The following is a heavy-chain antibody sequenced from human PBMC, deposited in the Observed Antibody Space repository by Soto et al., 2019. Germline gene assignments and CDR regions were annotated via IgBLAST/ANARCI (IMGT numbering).Heavy chain of an antibody. V-gene: IGHV5-51*01. CDR1: GYSFTSYC. J-gene: IGHJ4*02. CDR3: ARHGREYIGPDY. CDR2: IPPGDSDI. Sequence: GESLKISSKGFGYSFTSYCVGCVRQIPEPGLEWMGFIPPGDSDIRYSPSFQAQVTISADNSIITAYLQWSSLKASDTAMYYCARHGREYIGPDYRGQGTQVTVSS. D-gene: IGHD5-12*01.